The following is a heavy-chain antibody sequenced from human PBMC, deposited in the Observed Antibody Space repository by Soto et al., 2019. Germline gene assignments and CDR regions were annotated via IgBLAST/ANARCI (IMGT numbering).Heavy chain of an antibody. J-gene: IGHJ4*02. V-gene: IGHV4-34*01. Sequence: PSETLSLTCAVYGGSFSGYYWSWIRQPPGKGLEWIGEINHSGSTNYNPSLKSRVTISVDTSKNQFSLKLSSVTAADTAVYYCARVADVLYDILTGYRSSYFDYWGQGTLVTVS. CDR1: GGSFSGYY. D-gene: IGHD3-9*01. CDR3: ARVADVLYDILTGYRSSYFDY. CDR2: INHSGST.